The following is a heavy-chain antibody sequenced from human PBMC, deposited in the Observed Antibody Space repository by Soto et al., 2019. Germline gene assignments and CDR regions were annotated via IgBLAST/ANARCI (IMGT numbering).Heavy chain of an antibody. Sequence: QVQLVQSGAEVKKPGASVKVSCRTSGYTFTHYYIHWVRQAPGQGLEWLGIINPASGSTNYAQDFQSRVTLTMDTSTTTVYMELSGLRAEDTAIFYCARELAAGDHWGQGTLVTVSS. CDR1: GYTFTHYY. J-gene: IGHJ4*02. D-gene: IGHD6-13*01. CDR2: INPASGST. CDR3: ARELAAGDH. V-gene: IGHV1-46*01.